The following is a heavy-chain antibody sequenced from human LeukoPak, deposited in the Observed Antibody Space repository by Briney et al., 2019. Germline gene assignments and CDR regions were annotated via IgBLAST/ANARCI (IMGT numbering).Heavy chain of an antibody. CDR1: GGSITGYY. J-gene: IGHJ4*02. CDR3: ARENSGSYREFDY. Sequence: SETLSLTCTVSGGSITGYYWGWIRQPPGKRLEWIGYIYYSGSTNYNPSLKSRVTMSVDTSKNQFSLKLSSVTAADTAVYYCARENSGSYREFDYWGQGTLVTVSS. V-gene: IGHV4-59*12. CDR2: IYYSGST. D-gene: IGHD1-26*01.